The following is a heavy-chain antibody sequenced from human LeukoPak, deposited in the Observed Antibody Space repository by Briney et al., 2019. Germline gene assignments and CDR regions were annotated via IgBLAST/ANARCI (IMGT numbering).Heavy chain of an antibody. J-gene: IGHJ6*03. Sequence: SETLSLTCTVSGGSISSSSYYWGWIRQPPGKGLEWIGSIYYSGSTYYNPSLKSRVTISVDTSKNQFSLKLSSVTAADTAVYYCARRGYYYGSGSYYPMDVWGKGTTVTISS. CDR1: GGSISSSSYY. D-gene: IGHD3-10*01. CDR2: IYYSGST. CDR3: ARRGYYYGSGSYYPMDV. V-gene: IGHV4-39*07.